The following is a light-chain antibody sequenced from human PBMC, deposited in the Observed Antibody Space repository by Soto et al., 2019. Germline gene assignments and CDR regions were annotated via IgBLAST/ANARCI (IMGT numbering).Light chain of an antibody. J-gene: IGLJ2*01. V-gene: IGLV2-8*01. CDR3: SSFAGSKV. Sequence: QSALTQPPSASGSPGQSVTISCTGSSSDVGANNYVSWYQQHPGKAPKLMIYEVSKRPSGVPDRFSGSKSGNTASLTVSGLQADDEADYYCSSFAGSKVFGGGTKLTVL. CDR1: SSDVGANNY. CDR2: EVS.